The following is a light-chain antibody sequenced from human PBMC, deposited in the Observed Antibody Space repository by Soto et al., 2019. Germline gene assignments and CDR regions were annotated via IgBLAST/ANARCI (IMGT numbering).Light chain of an antibody. V-gene: IGKV3-20*01. CDR3: QQYGSSST. J-gene: IGKJ4*01. CDR2: DAS. CDR1: QSVSSD. Sequence: EIVMTQSPATLSVSPGERATLSCRASQSVSSDFAWYQQKPGQAPRLLIYDASNRATGIPARFSGSGSGTDFTLTISRLEPEDFAVYYCQQYGSSSTFGGGTKVDIK.